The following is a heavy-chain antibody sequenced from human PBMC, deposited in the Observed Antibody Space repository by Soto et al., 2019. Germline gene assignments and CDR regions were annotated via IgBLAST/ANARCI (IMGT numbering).Heavy chain of an antibody. CDR2: ISAYNGNT. Sequence: QVQLVQSGAEVKKPGASVKVSCKASGYTFTSYGISWVRQAPGQGLEWMGWISAYNGNTNYAQKLQGRVTMTTDTPTSTAYMELRSLRSDDTAVYYCARGSVATLNYYYYGMDVWGQGTTVTVSS. CDR3: ARGSVATLNYYYYGMDV. CDR1: GYTFTSYG. D-gene: IGHD5-12*01. J-gene: IGHJ6*02. V-gene: IGHV1-18*01.